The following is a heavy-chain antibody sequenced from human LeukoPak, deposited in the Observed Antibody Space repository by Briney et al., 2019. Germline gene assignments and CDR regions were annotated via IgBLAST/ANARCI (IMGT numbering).Heavy chain of an antibody. Sequence: PGGSLRLSCAASGFTFSSYSMNWVRQAPGKGLEWVSSISSSSSYIYYADSVKGRFTISRDNAKNSLYLQMNSLRAEDTAVYYCARRYCSSTSCYTWDYYFDYWGQGTLVTVSS. J-gene: IGHJ4*02. CDR3: ARRYCSSTSCYTWDYYFDY. D-gene: IGHD2-2*02. CDR2: ISSSSSYI. CDR1: GFTFSSYS. V-gene: IGHV3-21*01.